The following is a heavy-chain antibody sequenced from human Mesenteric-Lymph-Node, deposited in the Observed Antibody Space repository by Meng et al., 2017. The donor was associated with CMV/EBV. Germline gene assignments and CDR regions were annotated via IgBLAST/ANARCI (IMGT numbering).Heavy chain of an antibody. J-gene: IGHJ2*01. CDR2: ISGTGGST. D-gene: IGHD3-10*02. CDR3: ARYVSFHRCFDL. V-gene: IGHV3-23*01. Sequence: AASGFTFSSYYMSWVRQAPGKGLEWVSVISGTGGSTYYADSVRRLFTIFSDNYKNSLLLQMTSLTAEATGLYYCARYVSFHRCFDLWGRGTLVTVSS. CDR1: GFTFSSYY.